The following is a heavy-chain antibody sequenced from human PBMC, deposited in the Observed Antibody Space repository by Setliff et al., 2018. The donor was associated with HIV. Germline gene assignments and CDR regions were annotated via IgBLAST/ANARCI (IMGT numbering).Heavy chain of an antibody. D-gene: IGHD2-8*01. Sequence: GGSLRLSCAASGFTFSSNAMHWVRQAPGKGLEWVAVIAYDGSNKYYADSVKGRFTISRDNSKNMMNLQMNSLRAEDTAVYYCARGEDTVLMVSDYWGQGTLVTVSS. V-gene: IGHV3-30*04. J-gene: IGHJ4*02. CDR1: GFTFSSNA. CDR2: IAYDGSNK. CDR3: ARGEDTVLMVSDY.